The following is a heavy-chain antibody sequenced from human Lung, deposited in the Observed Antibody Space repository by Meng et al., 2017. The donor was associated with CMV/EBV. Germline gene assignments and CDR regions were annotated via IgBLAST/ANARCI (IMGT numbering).Heavy chain of an antibody. D-gene: IGHD3-10*01. CDR1: GDSITNHNW. V-gene: IGHV4-4*02. CDR2: IPHRGSS. CDR3: LRRSGGSV. J-gene: IGHJ1*01. Sequence: QVQLPGSGPPLVRPSETPSLTCAVSGDSITNHNWWAWVRQPPGKGLEWIGDIPHRGSSAYNPSLKSRVSMSIDKSKNQFSLKLTSVTAADTAVYHCLRRSGGSVWGQGTLVTVSS.